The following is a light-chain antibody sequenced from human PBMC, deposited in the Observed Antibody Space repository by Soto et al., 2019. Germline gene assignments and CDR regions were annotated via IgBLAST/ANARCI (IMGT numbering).Light chain of an antibody. V-gene: IGKV1-33*01. CDR2: DAS. J-gene: IGKJ5*01. Sequence: DIQMTQSPSSLSASVGDRVTITCQASQDISNYLNWYQQKPGKAPKLLIYDASSLESGVPSRFSGSGSGTDFTLTISRLPSEDFAVYYCQQYNTWPPITFGQGTRLEI. CDR1: QDISNY. CDR3: QQYNTWPPIT.